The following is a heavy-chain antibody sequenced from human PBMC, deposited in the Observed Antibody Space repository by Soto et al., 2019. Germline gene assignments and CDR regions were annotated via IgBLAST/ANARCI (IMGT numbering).Heavy chain of an antibody. D-gene: IGHD3-16*02. V-gene: IGHV1-3*01. Sequence: GASVKVSCKASGYTFTSYAMHWVRQAPGQRLEWMGWINAGNGNTKYSQKFQGRVTITRDTSASTAYMELSSLRSEDTAVYYCASRRYTGPHPPGPVDXWGQGTLVTVSS. CDR2: INAGNGNT. J-gene: IGHJ4*02. CDR1: GYTFTSYA. CDR3: ASRRYTGPHPPGPVDX.